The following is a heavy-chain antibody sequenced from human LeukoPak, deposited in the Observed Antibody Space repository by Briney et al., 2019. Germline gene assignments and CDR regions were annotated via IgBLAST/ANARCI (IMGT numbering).Heavy chain of an antibody. D-gene: IGHD2-21*02. J-gene: IGHJ4*02. CDR3: ARSWVTGHGTVLDH. Sequence: GESLKISCKGSGFSFTSYWIGWVRQVPGKGLEWMGIIYPGDSDTRYSPSFQGQVTISADKSINTAYLQWSSLKASDTAIYYCARSWVTGHGTVLDHWGQGTLVTVSS. CDR2: IYPGDSDT. V-gene: IGHV5-51*01. CDR1: GFSFTSYW.